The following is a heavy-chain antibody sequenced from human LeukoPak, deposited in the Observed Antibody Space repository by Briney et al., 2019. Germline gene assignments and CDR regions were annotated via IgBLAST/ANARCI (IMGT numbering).Heavy chain of an antibody. D-gene: IGHD3-3*01. CDR3: ARGGSTVFGVVND. J-gene: IGHJ4*02. V-gene: IGHV1-2*02. CDR2: IHPNSDGT. CDR1: GYTFTNYY. Sequence: ASVKVSCKASGYTFTNYYMHWVRQAPGQGLKWMGWIHPNSDGTNYAQKFQGRVTMTRDTSINTAYMELSRLRSDDTAIYYCARGGSTVFGVVNDWGQGTLVTVSS.